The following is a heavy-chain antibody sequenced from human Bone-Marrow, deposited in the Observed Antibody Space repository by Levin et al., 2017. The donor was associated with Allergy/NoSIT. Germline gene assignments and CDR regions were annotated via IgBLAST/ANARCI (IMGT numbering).Heavy chain of an antibody. CDR2: ISWNSGTK. D-gene: IGHD2-2*01. CDR1: GFTFDDYA. CDR3: VKDMSGYCSTTASAACTYGMDV. Sequence: PGGSLRLSCAASGFTFDDYAMHWVRQGPGKGLEWVSGISWNSGTKGYADSVKGRFSISRDNAKNSLYLQMNSLRPEDTALYYCVKDMSGYCSTTASAACTYGMDVWGQGTTVTVSS. J-gene: IGHJ6*02. V-gene: IGHV3-9*01.